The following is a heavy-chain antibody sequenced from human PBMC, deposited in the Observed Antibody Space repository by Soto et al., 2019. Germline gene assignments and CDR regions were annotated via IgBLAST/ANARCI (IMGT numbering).Heavy chain of an antibody. V-gene: IGHV4-31*02. J-gene: IGHJ5*02. Sequence: SETLSLTCTVSSGSLSSGGYYCNWIRQHPVKGLEWIGYIYFTVITYSTPSLKSRVTLSVDTSKSQLSLELRSVTAADTAIYYCARANPYHKVNWFELWGPGVLVTVSS. CDR2: IYFTVIT. CDR1: SGSLSSGGYY. CDR3: ARANPYHKVNWFEL.